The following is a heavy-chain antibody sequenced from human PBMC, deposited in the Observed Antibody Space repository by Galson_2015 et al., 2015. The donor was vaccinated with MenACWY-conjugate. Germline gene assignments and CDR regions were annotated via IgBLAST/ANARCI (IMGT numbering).Heavy chain of an antibody. D-gene: IGHD6-19*01. J-gene: IGHJ4*02. CDR1: GYSFTSYW. Sequence: QSGAEVKKSGESLRISCKGSGYSFTSYWISWVRQMPGKGLEWMGRIDPSDSYTNYSPSFQGHVTISADKSISTAYLQWSSLKASDTAMYYCARRGLLGIAVADVDYWGQGTLVTVSS. CDR2: IDPSDSYT. V-gene: IGHV5-10-1*01. CDR3: ARRGLLGIAVADVDY.